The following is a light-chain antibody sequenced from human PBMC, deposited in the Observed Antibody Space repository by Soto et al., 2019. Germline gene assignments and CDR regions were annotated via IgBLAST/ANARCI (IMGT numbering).Light chain of an antibody. CDR1: SSNIGAGYE. CDR2: RNT. V-gene: IGLV1-40*01. CDR3: GTWDSSLSAGV. J-gene: IGLJ3*02. Sequence: QSVLTQPPSVSGAPGQRVTISCIGGSSNIGAGYEVHWYQQLPGTVPKLLIYRNTYRPSGIPDRFSGSKSGTSATLGITGLQTGDEADYYCGTWDSSLSAGVFGGGTQLTVL.